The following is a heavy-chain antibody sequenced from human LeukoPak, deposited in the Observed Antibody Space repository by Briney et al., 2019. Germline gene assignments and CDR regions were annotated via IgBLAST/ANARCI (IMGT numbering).Heavy chain of an antibody. CDR2: ISSSSSTI. D-gene: IGHD2-15*01. V-gene: IGHV3-48*04. J-gene: IGHJ6*03. CDR3: SGSGPRGYYYYYMDV. CDR1: GFTFSSYS. Sequence: GGSLRLSCAASGFTFSSYSMTWVRQAPGKGLEWVSYISSSSSTIYYAVSVKGRFTISRDNAKNSLYLQMNSLRAEDTAVYYCSGSGPRGYYYYYMDVWGKGTTVTVSS.